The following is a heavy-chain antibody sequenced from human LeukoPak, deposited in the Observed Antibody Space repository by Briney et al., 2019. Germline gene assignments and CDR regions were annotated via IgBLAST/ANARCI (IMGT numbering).Heavy chain of an antibody. CDR1: GFTFSGYA. Sequence: GGSLRLSCAASGFTFSGYAMSWVRQAPGKGLEWVSAISGSCDSTHYADSVKGRFTISRDKSKSTLYLQMNSLRAEDTAVYYCAKDGINWGSYFDYWGQGTLVTVSS. J-gene: IGHJ4*02. D-gene: IGHD7-27*01. V-gene: IGHV3-23*01. CDR2: ISGSCDST. CDR3: AKDGINWGSYFDY.